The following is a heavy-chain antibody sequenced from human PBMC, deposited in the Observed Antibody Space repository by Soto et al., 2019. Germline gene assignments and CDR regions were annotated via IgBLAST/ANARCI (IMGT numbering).Heavy chain of an antibody. CDR1: GFTFSSYA. CDR3: AKTANGWFRAFDI. J-gene: IGHJ3*02. D-gene: IGHD3-10*01. V-gene: IGHV3-23*01. CDR2: ISGSGGTT. Sequence: EVQLLESGGGLVQPGGSLRLSCAASGFTFSSYAMSWVRQAPGKGLEWVSAISGSGGTTYYADSVKGRFTFSRDNSKNTLYLQMNSLRAEDTAVYYCAKTANGWFRAFDIWGQGTMVTVSP.